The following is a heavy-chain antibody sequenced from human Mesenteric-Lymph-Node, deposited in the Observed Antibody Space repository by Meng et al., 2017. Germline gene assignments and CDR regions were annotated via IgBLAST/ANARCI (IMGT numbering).Heavy chain of an antibody. V-gene: IGHV3-23*04. D-gene: IGHD1-1*01. CDR3: AKGTTRRRGDLDS. J-gene: IGHJ4*02. Sequence: VLLVACRGCWVQAGGVLGLSCAAAGSVFRGVALSWVRQAPGKGLEWISAGSGSGDTTFYADSVKCRFTVSRDMSTNTLFMHMDSLRVDDTAVYYCAKGTTRRRGDLDSWGLGTLVTVSS. CDR2: GSGSGDTT. CDR1: GSVFRGVA.